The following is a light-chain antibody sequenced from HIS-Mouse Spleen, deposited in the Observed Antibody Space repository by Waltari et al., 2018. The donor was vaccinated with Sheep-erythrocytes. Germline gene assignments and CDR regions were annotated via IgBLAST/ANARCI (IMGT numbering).Light chain of an antibody. CDR3: CSYAGSSTFGVV. Sequence: QSALTQPASVSGSPGQSITISCTGTSSDVGSYNLVSWYQQHPGKAPKLMIYGGSKRPSGVSNRFSGSKSGNTASLTSSGLQAEDEADYYCCSYAGSSTFGVVFGGGTKLTVL. CDR2: GGS. CDR1: SSDVGSYNL. V-gene: IGLV2-23*03. J-gene: IGLJ2*01.